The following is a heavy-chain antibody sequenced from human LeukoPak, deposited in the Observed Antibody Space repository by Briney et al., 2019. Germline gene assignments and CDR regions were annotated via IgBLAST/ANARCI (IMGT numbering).Heavy chain of an antibody. CDR3: ARVSGGWSRGAFDV. V-gene: IGHV3-7*04. Sequence: GGSLRLSCEVSGFTFSSNWMSWVRQAPGKGVERVANINKEGSENYYVDSVKGRFTISRDNARTSLYLQMNSLRAEDTAVYYCARVSGGWSRGAFDVWGQGAMVTVSS. CDR2: INKEGSEN. J-gene: IGHJ3*01. D-gene: IGHD6-19*01. CDR1: GFTFSSNW.